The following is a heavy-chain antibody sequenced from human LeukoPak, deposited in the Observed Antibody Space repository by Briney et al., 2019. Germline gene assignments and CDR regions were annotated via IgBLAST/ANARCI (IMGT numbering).Heavy chain of an antibody. CDR1: GYSFTSYW. J-gene: IGHJ6*04. D-gene: IGHD3-10*01. Sequence: GVSLQISSQGSGYSFTSYWIGWVRPMPGKGREWMGVIYPGDSDTRYSPSFQGQVTISADKSIRTAYLQWSSMKASDTAMYYCARSGSYYGSGSYFNYYGMDVWGKGTTVTVSS. CDR3: ARSGSYYGSGSYFNYYGMDV. CDR2: IYPGDSDT. V-gene: IGHV5-51*01.